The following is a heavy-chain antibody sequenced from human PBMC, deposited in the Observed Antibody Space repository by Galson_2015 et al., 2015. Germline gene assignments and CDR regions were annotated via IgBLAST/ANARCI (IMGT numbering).Heavy chain of an antibody. J-gene: IGHJ4*02. CDR3: ARDGPAGWGSYFDY. Sequence: LRLSCAASGFTFSSYTMNWVRQAPGKGLEWVSSITGSGDDIHHADSVKGRLSISRDNAKNSLYLQMNSLRGEDTAIYYCARDGPAGWGSYFDYWGQGILVIVSS. V-gene: IGHV3-21*01. D-gene: IGHD7-27*01. CDR2: ITGSGDDI. CDR1: GFTFSSYT.